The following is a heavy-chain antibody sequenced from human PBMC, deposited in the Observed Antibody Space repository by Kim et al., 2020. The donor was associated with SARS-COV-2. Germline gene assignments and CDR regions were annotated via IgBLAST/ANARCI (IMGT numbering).Heavy chain of an antibody. CDR1: GGTFSSYA. D-gene: IGHD6-13*01. Sequence: SVKVSCKASGGTFSSYAISWVRQAPGQGLEWMGGIIPIFGTANYAQKFQGRVTITADESTSTAYMELRSLRSEDTAVYYCARHIAAAGTSYYYYGMDVWGQGTTVTVSS. J-gene: IGHJ6*02. CDR3: ARHIAAAGTSYYYYGMDV. V-gene: IGHV1-69*13. CDR2: IIPIFGTA.